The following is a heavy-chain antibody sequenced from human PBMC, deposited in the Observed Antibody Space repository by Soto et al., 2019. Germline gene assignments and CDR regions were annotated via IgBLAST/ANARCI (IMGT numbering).Heavy chain of an antibody. Sequence: QVQLVESGGGLVKPGGSLRLSCAASGFTFSDYYMSWIRQAPGKGLEWVSYISSSSSYTNYADSVKGRFTISRDNAKNSLYLQMNSLRAEDTALYYCARGWTMEEYSYGADGFSYGMDVWGQGTTVTVSS. CDR2: ISSSSSYT. D-gene: IGHD5-18*01. J-gene: IGHJ6*02. V-gene: IGHV3-11*06. CDR1: GFTFSDYY. CDR3: ARGWTMEEYSYGADGFSYGMDV.